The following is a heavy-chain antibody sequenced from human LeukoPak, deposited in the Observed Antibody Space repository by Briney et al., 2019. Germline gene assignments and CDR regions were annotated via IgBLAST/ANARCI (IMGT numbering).Heavy chain of an antibody. J-gene: IGHJ4*02. CDR3: ARDEPNAMGGTAGLAD. CDR2: IKGDGSNK. Sequence: GGSLRLSCAAPGFTFSTYWMSWVRQAPGKGLEWVANIKGDGSNKNYVDSVKGRFTISRDNARDSLYLQMSSLRAEDTAVYYCARDEPNAMGGTAGLADWGQGALVTVSS. CDR1: GFTFSTYW. D-gene: IGHD6-19*01. V-gene: IGHV3-7*05.